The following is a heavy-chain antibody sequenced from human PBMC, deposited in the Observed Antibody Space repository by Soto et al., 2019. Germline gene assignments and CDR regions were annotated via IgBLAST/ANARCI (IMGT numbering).Heavy chain of an antibody. J-gene: IGHJ4*02. CDR2: ISWNSGSI. CDR3: AKVGYCSSTSCYYFDY. D-gene: IGHD2-2*03. V-gene: IGHV3-9*01. Sequence: EVQLVESGGGLVQPGRSLRLSCAASGFTFDDYAMHWVRQAPGKGLEWVSGISWNSGSIGYADSVKGRFTISRDNAKNSLYLQMNSLRAEDTALYYCAKVGYCSSTSCYYFDYWGQGTLVTVSS. CDR1: GFTFDDYA.